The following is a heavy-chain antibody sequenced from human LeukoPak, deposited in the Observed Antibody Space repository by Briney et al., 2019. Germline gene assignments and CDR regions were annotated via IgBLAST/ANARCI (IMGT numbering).Heavy chain of an antibody. Sequence: SETLSLTCTVSGGSISSYYWSWIRQPAGKGLEWIGRIYTSGSTNYNPSLKSRVTISVDTSKNQFSLKLSSMTAADTAVYYCASGAYGSGNFGYWGQGTLVTVSS. V-gene: IGHV4-4*07. J-gene: IGHJ4*02. CDR3: ASGAYGSGNFGY. D-gene: IGHD3-10*01. CDR2: IYTSGST. CDR1: GGSISSYY.